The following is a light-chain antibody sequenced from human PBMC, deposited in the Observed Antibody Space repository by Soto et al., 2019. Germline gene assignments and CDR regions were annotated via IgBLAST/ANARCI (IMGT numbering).Light chain of an antibody. Sequence: QSVLTQPASVCGSPGQSITISCTGTSSDVGGYNYVSWYQQHPGKAPKLMIYEVSNRPSGVPNRFSGSKSGNTASLTISGLQAEDEANFYCSSYTSSSTYGFGTGTKVTV. CDR1: SSDVGGYNY. J-gene: IGLJ1*01. CDR3: SSYTSSSTYG. V-gene: IGLV2-14*01. CDR2: EVS.